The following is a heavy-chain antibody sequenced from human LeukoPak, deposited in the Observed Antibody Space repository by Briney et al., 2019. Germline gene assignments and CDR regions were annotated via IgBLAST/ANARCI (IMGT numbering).Heavy chain of an antibody. D-gene: IGHD1-26*01. J-gene: IGHJ5*02. CDR2: FDPEDGET. V-gene: IGHV1-24*01. Sequence: ASVKVSCKVSGYTLTELSMHWVRQAPGKGLEWMGGFDPEDGETIYAQKFQGRVTMTEDTSTDTAYMELSSLRSEDPAVYYCALDRGSPLGYWFAPGGQEPRVPVPS. CDR3: ALDRGSPLGYWFAP. CDR1: GYTLTELS.